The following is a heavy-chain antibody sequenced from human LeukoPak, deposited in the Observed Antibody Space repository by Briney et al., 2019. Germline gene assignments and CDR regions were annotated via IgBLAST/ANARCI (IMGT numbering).Heavy chain of an antibody. CDR1: GFTFSSYA. J-gene: IGHJ4*02. Sequence: PGGSLRLSCAASGFTFSSYAMSWVRQAPGKGLEWVSAISGSGGSTYYADSVKGRFTISRDNSKNTLYLQMNCLRAEDTAVYYCAKDITMVRGVNSGSLFDYWGQGTLVTVSS. D-gene: IGHD3-10*01. CDR2: ISGSGGST. CDR3: AKDITMVRGVNSGSLFDY. V-gene: IGHV3-23*01.